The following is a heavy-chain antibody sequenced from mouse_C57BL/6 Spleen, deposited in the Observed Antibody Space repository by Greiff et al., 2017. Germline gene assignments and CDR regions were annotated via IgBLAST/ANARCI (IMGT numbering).Heavy chain of an antibody. CDR2: IYPGDGDT. CDR3: ASYGSSYGDYAMDY. CDR1: GYAFSSYW. Sequence: QVQLQQSGAELVKPGASVKISCKASGYAFSSYWMHWVKQRPGKGLEWIGQIYPGDGDTNYNGKFKGKATLTADKSSSTAYMQLSSLTSEDSAVYFCASYGSSYGDYAMDYWGQGTSVTVSS. V-gene: IGHV1-80*01. D-gene: IGHD1-1*01. J-gene: IGHJ4*01.